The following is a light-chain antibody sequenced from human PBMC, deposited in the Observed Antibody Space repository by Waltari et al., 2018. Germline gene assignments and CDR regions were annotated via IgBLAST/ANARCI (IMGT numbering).Light chain of an antibody. Sequence: LVFTQSPVTASLSPGERVTLSCRASQSVGSSSLAWYQQKPGQAPRLVIYRASRRATGIPDRFSGSGSGTEFSLTISRLEPEDFAVYYCQQHGTLPATFGQGTKVEIK. CDR1: QSVGSSS. CDR2: RAS. CDR3: QQHGTLPAT. V-gene: IGKV3-20*01. J-gene: IGKJ1*01.